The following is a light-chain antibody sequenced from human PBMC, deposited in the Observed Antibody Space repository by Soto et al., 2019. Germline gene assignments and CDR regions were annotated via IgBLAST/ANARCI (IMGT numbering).Light chain of an antibody. J-gene: IGKJ2*01. CDR3: QQYDNSLYT. CDR2: PAS. V-gene: IGKV3-20*01. Sequence: EIVLTQSPGTLSLSPGERATLSCRASQSVSSSYLAWYQHKPGQPPRLLIYPASSRATGIPDRFSGSGSGTEFTLTISRLEPEDCALYYCQQYDNSLYTFGQGTKLEIK. CDR1: QSVSSSY.